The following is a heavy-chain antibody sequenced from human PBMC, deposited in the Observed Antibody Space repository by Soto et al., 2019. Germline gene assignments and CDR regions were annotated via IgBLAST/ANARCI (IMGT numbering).Heavy chain of an antibody. V-gene: IGHV3-66*01. CDR1: GFTVSSNY. CDR2: IYSDGST. J-gene: IGHJ4*02. CDR3: ARDSGAWDFDY. Sequence: PRGSLRLSCAASGFTVSSNYMSWVRQAPGKGLEWVSVIYSDGSTYYADSVKGRFTISRDNSKNTLYLQMNSLRAEDTAVYYCARDSGAWDFDYWGQGTLVTVSS. D-gene: IGHD6-25*01.